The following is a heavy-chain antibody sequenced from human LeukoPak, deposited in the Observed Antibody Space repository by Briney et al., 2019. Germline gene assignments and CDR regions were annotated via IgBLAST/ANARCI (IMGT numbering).Heavy chain of an antibody. Sequence: GGSLRLSCAASGFTFSSYGMSWVRQAPGKGLEWVSAISGSGGSTYYADSVKGRFTISRDNSKNTLYLQMNSLRAEDTAVYYCAKGSYYYDSSVCDYWGQGTLVTVSS. V-gene: IGHV3-23*01. CDR2: ISGSGGST. CDR1: GFTFSSYG. J-gene: IGHJ4*02. D-gene: IGHD3-22*01. CDR3: AKGSYYYDSSVCDY.